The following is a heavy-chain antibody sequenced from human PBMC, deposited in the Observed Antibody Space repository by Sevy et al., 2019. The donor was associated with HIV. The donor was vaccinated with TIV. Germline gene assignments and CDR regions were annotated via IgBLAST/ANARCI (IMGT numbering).Heavy chain of an antibody. Sequence: GGSLRLSCAGSGFTLSSYWMSWVRQAPGRGLEWVANIKQDGSEKYDVDSVKGRFTISRDNAENSMYLQMNSLRDEDTAMYYCARQSGVLDVDTAMPDAFDLWGRRTMVTVSS. CDR3: ARQSGVLDVDTAMPDAFDL. V-gene: IGHV3-7*01. D-gene: IGHD5-18*01. CDR2: IKQDGSEK. CDR1: GFTLSSYW. J-gene: IGHJ3*01.